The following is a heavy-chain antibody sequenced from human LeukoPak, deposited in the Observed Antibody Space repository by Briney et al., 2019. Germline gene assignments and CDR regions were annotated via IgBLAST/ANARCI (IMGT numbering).Heavy chain of an antibody. CDR2: IASDGDT. Sequence: GGSLRLSCAASGFTLRHFAMSWVRQAPGKGLEWVSSIASDGDTFYAGSVKGRFTISRDISTNTLHLQMNSLRADDTAIYFCANEAHRHLDLHNWGQGTLVTVST. CDR3: ANEAHRHLDLHN. J-gene: IGHJ4*02. V-gene: IGHV3-23*01. CDR1: GFTLRHFA.